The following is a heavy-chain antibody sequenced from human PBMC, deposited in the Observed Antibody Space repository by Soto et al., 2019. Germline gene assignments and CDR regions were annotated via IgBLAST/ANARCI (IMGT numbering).Heavy chain of an antibody. CDR1: GGSISSYY. J-gene: IGHJ4*02. CDR2: IYYSGST. CDR3: ARGGGGRDGYNSFDY. D-gene: IGHD5-12*01. V-gene: IGHV4-59*01. Sequence: SETLSLTCTVSGGSISSYYWSWIRQPPGKGLEWIGYIYYSGSTNYNPSLKSRVTISVDTSKNQFSLKLSSVTAADTAVYYCARGGGGRDGYNSFDYWGQGTLVTVLL.